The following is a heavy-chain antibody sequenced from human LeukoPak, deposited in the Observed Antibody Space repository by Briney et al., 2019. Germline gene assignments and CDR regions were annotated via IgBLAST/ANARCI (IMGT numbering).Heavy chain of an antibody. V-gene: IGHV3-66*01. CDR1: EFSVGSNY. CDR3: ARETPYSSSWTDFDF. Sequence: GGSLRLSCAASEFSVGSNYMTWVRQAPGKGLEWVSLIYSGGSTYYADSVKGRFTISRDNAKNSLYLQMNSLRADDTALYYCARETPYSSSWTDFDFWGQGTLVTVSS. CDR2: IYSGGST. D-gene: IGHD6-13*01. J-gene: IGHJ4*02.